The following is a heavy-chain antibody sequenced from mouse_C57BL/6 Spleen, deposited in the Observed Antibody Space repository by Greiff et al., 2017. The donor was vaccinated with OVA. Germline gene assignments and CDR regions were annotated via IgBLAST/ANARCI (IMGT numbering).Heavy chain of an antibody. CDR3: ARGGIYYYGSSYAMDY. J-gene: IGHJ4*01. V-gene: IGHV5-17*01. CDR2: ISSGSSTI. D-gene: IGHD1-1*01. CDR1: GFTFSDYG. Sequence: EVQGVESGGGLVKPGGSLKLSCAASGFTFSDYGMHWVRQAPEKGLEWVAYISSGSSTIYYADTVKGRFPISSDNAKNTLFLQMTSLRAEDTAMYYGARGGIYYYGSSYAMDYWGQGTSVTVSS.